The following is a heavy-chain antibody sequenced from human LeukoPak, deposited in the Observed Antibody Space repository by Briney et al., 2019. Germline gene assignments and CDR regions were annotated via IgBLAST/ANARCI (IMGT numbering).Heavy chain of an antibody. CDR1: GFTFSNAW. J-gene: IGHJ4*02. V-gene: IGHV4-59*01. CDR2: IYYSGST. Sequence: GSLRLSCAASGFTFSNAWMSWIRQPPGKGLEWIGYIYYSGSTNYNPSLKSRVTISVDTSKNQFSLKLSSVTAADTAVYYCARADYGDYWDYWGQGTLVTVSS. D-gene: IGHD4-17*01. CDR3: ARADYGDYWDY.